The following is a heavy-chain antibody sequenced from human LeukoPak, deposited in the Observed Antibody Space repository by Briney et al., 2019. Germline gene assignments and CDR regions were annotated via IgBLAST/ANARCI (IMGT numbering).Heavy chain of an antibody. J-gene: IGHJ6*02. Sequence: GGSLRLSCAASGFTFSSYEMNWVRQAPGKGLEWVSYISSSGSTIYYADPVKGRFTISRDNAKNSLYLQMNSLRAEDTAVYYCARDSGIVGATRQYYYYGMDVWGQGTTVTVSS. CDR1: GFTFSSYE. CDR2: ISSSGSTI. CDR3: ARDSGIVGATRQYYYYGMDV. V-gene: IGHV3-48*03. D-gene: IGHD1-26*01.